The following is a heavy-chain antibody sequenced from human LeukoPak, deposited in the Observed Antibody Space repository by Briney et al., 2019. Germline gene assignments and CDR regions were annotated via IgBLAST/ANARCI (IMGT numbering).Heavy chain of an antibody. D-gene: IGHD2-15*01. Sequence: GGSLRLSCAASGFTFSSYAMNWVRQAPGKGLEWVSAVSGSDGSTYYADSVKGRFTISRDNSKNTLYLQMNSLRAEDTAVYYCAKSKVVAATMGRFDYWGQGTLVTVSS. V-gene: IGHV3-23*01. CDR1: GFTFSSYA. CDR3: AKSKVVAATMGRFDY. CDR2: VSGSDGST. J-gene: IGHJ4*02.